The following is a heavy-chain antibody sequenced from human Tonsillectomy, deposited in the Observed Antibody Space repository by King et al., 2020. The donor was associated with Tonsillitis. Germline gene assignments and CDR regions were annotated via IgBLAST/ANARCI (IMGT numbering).Heavy chain of an antibody. CDR3: ARVSGGDLDY. D-gene: IGHD2-21*02. CDR1: GGSISSSIYY. V-gene: IGHV4-39*07. J-gene: IGHJ4*02. Sequence: QLQESGPGLVKPSETLSLTCTVSGGSISSSIYYWGWIRQPPGKGLEWIGSIYYSGSTYYNPSLKSRVTISVDTSKNQFSLKLSSVTAADTAVYYCARVSGGDLDYWGQGTLVTVSS. CDR2: IYYSGST.